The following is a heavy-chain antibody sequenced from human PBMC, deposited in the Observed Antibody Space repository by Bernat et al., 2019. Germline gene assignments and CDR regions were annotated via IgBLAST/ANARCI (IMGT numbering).Heavy chain of an antibody. Sequence: QLQLQESGPGLLKPSETLSLTCTVSGGSISSSSYYWGWIRQPPGKGLEWIGSIYYSGSTYYNPSLKSRVTISVDTSKNQFSLKLSSVTAADTAVYYCARHSSVVRFLEWLFGPVDYWGQGTLVTVSS. CDR3: ARHSSVVRFLEWLFGPVDY. D-gene: IGHD3-3*01. CDR1: GGSISSSSYY. J-gene: IGHJ4*02. CDR2: IYYSGST. V-gene: IGHV4-39*01.